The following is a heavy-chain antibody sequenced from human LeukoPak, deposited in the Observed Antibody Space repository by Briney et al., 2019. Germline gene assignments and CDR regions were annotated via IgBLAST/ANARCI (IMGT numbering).Heavy chain of an antibody. J-gene: IGHJ4*02. Sequence: GRSLRLSCAASGFTFDDYAMHWVRQAPGKGLEWVSGTSWNSGSIGYADSVKGRFTISRDNAKNSLYLQMNSLRAEDTALYYCAKGGDDILTGSSYFDYWGQGTLVTVSS. V-gene: IGHV3-9*01. CDR2: TSWNSGSI. CDR1: GFTFDDYA. CDR3: AKGGDDILTGSSYFDY. D-gene: IGHD3-9*01.